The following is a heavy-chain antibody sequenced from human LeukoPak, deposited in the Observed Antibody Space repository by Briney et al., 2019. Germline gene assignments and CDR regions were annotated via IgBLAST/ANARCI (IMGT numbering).Heavy chain of an antibody. D-gene: IGHD3-9*01. CDR2: INGDGRNI. CDR1: GFTFSSYW. V-gene: IGHV3-74*01. Sequence: GGSLRLSCVASGFTFSSYWMHWVRHDPRKGLVWVSRINGDGRNINYADSVRGRFTISRDNAKDTLYLQMNTLRVEDTAVYYCTRDLMDYDVSTGLHHYYMDVWGQGTTVTVSS. J-gene: IGHJ6*02. CDR3: TRDLMDYDVSTGLHHYYMDV.